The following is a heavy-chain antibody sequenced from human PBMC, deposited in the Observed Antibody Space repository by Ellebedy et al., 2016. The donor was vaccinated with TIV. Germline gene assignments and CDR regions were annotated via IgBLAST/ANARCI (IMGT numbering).Heavy chain of an antibody. CDR2: IWYDGSNK. Sequence: LGGSLRLSCAASGFTFSSHAMHWVRQAPAKGLEWVGFIWYDGSNKDYADSVKGRFTISRDNSKNTLYLQMNSLRVEDTAVYYCAGDPPNSGWQLAYWGQGALVTVSS. CDR1: GFTFSSHA. CDR3: AGDPPNSGWQLAY. V-gene: IGHV3-33*01. J-gene: IGHJ4*02. D-gene: IGHD6-19*01.